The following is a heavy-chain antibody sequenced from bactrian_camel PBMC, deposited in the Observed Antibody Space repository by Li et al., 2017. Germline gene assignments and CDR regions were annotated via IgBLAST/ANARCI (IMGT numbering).Heavy chain of an antibody. V-gene: IGHV3S53*01. CDR1: GNPYNAFY. D-gene: IGHD6*01. J-gene: IGHJ6*01. CDR3: AAVRYGVTWYPLCRARSADFGY. CDR2: IAGSGSP. Sequence: HVQLVESGGGSVQAGGSLTLSCAISGNPYNAFYMAWFRQAPGKEREGVAVIAGSGSPGYAGSVKGRFTISKDNAKNTLYLQMSSLKPEDTAMYYCAAVRYGVTWYPLCRARSADFGYWGQGTQVTVS.